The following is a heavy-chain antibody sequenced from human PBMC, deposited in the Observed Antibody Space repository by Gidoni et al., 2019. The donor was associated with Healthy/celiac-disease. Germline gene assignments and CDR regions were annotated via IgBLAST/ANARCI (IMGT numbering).Heavy chain of an antibody. CDR1: GFTFSSYS. Sequence: EVQLVESGGGLVQPGVSLRLSCAASGFTFSSYSMHCVRQAPGKGLEWVSYISSSSSTIYYADSVKGRFTISRDNAKNSLYLQMNSLRAEDTAVYYCARDMAVSSYYDFWSGPRNWFDPWGQGTLVTVSS. CDR3: ARDMAVSSYYDFWSGPRNWFDP. J-gene: IGHJ5*02. CDR2: ISSSSSTI. V-gene: IGHV3-48*04. D-gene: IGHD3-3*01.